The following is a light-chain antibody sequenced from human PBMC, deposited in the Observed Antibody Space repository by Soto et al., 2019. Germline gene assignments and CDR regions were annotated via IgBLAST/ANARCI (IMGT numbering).Light chain of an antibody. V-gene: IGKV3D-20*01. CDR3: QQYDSSPRT. CDR1: QSVRTS. J-gene: IGKJ1*01. Sequence: EVMMTQFPDTVSVTPGETVTLSCGASQSVRTSLAWYQQRPGQAPRLLIHYSSTRATDIPARFSGSGSGTDFILTISRLEPEDFAVYYCQQYDSSPRTFGQGTKVDI. CDR2: YSS.